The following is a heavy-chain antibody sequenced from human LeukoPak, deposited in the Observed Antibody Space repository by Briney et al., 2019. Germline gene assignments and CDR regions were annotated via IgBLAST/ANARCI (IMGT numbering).Heavy chain of an antibody. CDR2: ISTQSGNT. Sequence: ASVKVSCEASGYTLTSYGINWMRQAPGQGLEWMGWISTQSGNTNYAQKVQGRLTLTTDRSTNTAYMELRSLRSDDTAVYYCARGAYGDRWGQGTMVTVSS. D-gene: IGHD4-17*01. J-gene: IGHJ4*02. CDR1: GYTLTSYG. CDR3: ARGAYGDR. V-gene: IGHV1-18*01.